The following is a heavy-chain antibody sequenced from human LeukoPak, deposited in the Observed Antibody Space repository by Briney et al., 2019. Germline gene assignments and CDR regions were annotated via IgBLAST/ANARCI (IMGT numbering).Heavy chain of an antibody. CDR2: IRSKAYGGTT. V-gene: IGHV3-49*04. J-gene: IGHJ4*02. Sequence: GGSLRLSCAASGFTFSSYAMSWVRQAPGKGLEWVGFIRSKAYGGTTEYAASVKGRFTISRDDSKSIAYLQMNSLKTEDTAVYYCTGSFGQLTFFDYWGQGTLVTVSS. CDR1: GFTFSSYA. D-gene: IGHD3-10*01. CDR3: TGSFGQLTFFDY.